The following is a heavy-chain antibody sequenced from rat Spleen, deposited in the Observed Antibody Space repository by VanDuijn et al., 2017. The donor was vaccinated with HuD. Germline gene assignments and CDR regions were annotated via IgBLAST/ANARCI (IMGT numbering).Heavy chain of an antibody. J-gene: IGHJ4*01. D-gene: IGHD3-8*01. CDR2: MWYDGDT. Sequence: QVQLKESGPGLVQSSETLSLTCTVSGFSLTSYSVSWVRQPSGKGPEWMGRMWYDGDTKYNSAFKSRLSISRDTSKNQVFLKMNSLQTDDTGTYYCTREDCCASPQGMDAWGQGVAVTVSS. V-gene: IGHV2-34*01. CDR1: GFSLTSYS. CDR3: TREDCCASPQGMDA.